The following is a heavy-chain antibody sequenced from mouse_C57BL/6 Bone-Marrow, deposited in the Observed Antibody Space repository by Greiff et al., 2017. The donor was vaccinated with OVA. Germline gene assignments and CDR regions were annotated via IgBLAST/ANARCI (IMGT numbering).Heavy chain of an antibody. CDR3: TEQLPTRYFDV. J-gene: IGHJ1*03. V-gene: IGHV14-4*01. Sequence: VQLQQSGAELVRPGASVKLSCTASGFNIKDDYMHWVKQRPEKGLEWIGWIDPENGDTEYASKFQGKATITADTASNTAYLQLSSQTSVDTAVYYCTEQLPTRYFDVWGTGATVTVSS. CDR2: IDPENGDT. D-gene: IGHD2-10*01. CDR1: GFNIKDDY.